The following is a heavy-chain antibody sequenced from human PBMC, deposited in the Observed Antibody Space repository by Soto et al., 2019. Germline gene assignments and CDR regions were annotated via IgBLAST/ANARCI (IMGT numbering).Heavy chain of an antibody. J-gene: IGHJ4*02. CDR3: AREAPRTTVTVFDY. D-gene: IGHD4-17*01. V-gene: IGHV1-69*01. CDR2: IIPIFGTA. Sequence: QVQLVQSGAEVKKPGSSVKVCCKASGGTLSSYAISWVRQAPGQGLEWMGGIIPIFGTANYAQKFQGRVTITADESTSTAYMELSSLRSEDTAVYYCAREAPRTTVTVFDYWGQGTLVTVSS. CDR1: GGTLSSYA.